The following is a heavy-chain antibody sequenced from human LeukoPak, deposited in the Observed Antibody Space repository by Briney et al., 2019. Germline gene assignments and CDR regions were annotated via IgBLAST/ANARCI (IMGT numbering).Heavy chain of an antibody. CDR3: ARGEYNSGWYRRLDY. Sequence: ETLSLTCAVYGGSFSGYYWSWVRQAPGKGLEWVSVIYSSDSTYYADSVKGRFTISRDNSKNTLNLQMNSLRAEDTAVYYCARGEYNSGWYRRLDYWGQGTLVTVSS. J-gene: IGHJ4*02. D-gene: IGHD6-19*01. CDR2: IYSSDST. CDR1: GGSFSGYY. V-gene: IGHV3-66*01.